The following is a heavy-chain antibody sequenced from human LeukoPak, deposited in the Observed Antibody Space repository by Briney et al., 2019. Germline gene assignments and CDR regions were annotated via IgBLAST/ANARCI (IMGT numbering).Heavy chain of an antibody. D-gene: IGHD3-22*01. CDR3: ARDPTAGYYYDSSGYFDY. V-gene: IGHV3-74*01. CDR2: INGDGSST. J-gene: IGHJ4*02. CDR1: GFTFSSYW. Sequence: GGSLRLSCAASGFTFSSYWMHWVRQAPGKGLVWVSRINGDGSSTSYADSVKGRFTISRDNAKNTLYLQMNSLRAEDTAVYYCARDPTAGYYYDSSGYFDYWGQGTLVTVSS.